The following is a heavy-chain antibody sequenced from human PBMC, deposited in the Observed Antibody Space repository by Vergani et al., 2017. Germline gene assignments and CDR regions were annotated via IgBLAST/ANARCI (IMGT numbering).Heavy chain of an antibody. CDR2: FDPEDGET. J-gene: IGHJ4*02. Sequence: QVQLVQSGAEVKKPGASVKVSCKVSGYTLTELSMHWVRQAPGKGLEWMGGFDPEDGETIYAQKFQGRVTMTRDTSTSTVYMELSSLRSEDTAVYYCARANGWSTDYWGQGTLVTVSS. CDR1: GYTLTELS. D-gene: IGHD6-19*01. V-gene: IGHV1-24*01. CDR3: ARANGWSTDY.